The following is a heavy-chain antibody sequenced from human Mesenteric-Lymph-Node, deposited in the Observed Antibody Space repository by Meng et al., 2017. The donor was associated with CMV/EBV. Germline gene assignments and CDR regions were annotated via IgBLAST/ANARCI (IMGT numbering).Heavy chain of an antibody. D-gene: IGHD3-10*01. CDR1: GYTFTSYY. CDR2: INPSGGST. Sequence: SGYTFTSYYMHWVRQAPGQGLEWMGIINPSGGSTSYAQKFQGRVTMTRDTSTSTVYMELSSLRSEDTAVYYCATDQLVRGVINHALDYWGQGTLVTVSS. V-gene: IGHV1-46*01. CDR3: ATDQLVRGVINHALDY. J-gene: IGHJ4*02.